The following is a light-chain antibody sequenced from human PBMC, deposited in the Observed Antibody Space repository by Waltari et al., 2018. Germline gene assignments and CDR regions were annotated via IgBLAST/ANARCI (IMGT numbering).Light chain of an antibody. J-gene: IGLJ2*01. CDR2: EAT. CDR1: KNDIGTYNF. Sequence: QSALTQPASLFGSPGQSITIPFAGTKNDIGTYNFVSWFQQFPGQAPKLIVSEATKRPSGVSYRFSGSKSGNTASLTISGLQAEDEADYYCCSYAGGSRVIFGGGTKLTVL. V-gene: IGLV2-23*01. CDR3: CSYAGGSRVI.